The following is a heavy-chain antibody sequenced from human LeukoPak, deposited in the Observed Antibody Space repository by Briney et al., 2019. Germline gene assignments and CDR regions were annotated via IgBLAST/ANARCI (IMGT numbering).Heavy chain of an antibody. V-gene: IGHV3-7*05. J-gene: IGHJ4*02. Sequence: GGSLRLSCAASGFTFSNYWMSWVRQAPGKGLEWVANIKQDGSEKYYVDSVKGRFTISRDNAKNSVYLQMNSLRAEDTAVYYCARDKSYGDSEDYWGQGTLVTV. D-gene: IGHD4-17*01. CDR1: GFTFSNYW. CDR2: IKQDGSEK. CDR3: ARDKSYGDSEDY.